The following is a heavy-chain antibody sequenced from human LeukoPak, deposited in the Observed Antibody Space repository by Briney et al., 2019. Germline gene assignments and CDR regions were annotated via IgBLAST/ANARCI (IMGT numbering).Heavy chain of an antibody. J-gene: IGHJ5*02. CDR2: LYSAGST. V-gene: IGHV3-53*01. CDR3: AKDRFDWFGWFDP. D-gene: IGHD3-9*01. Sequence: PGGSLRPSCAASEFSVKYNYMTWVRQAPGKGLEWVSLLYSAGSTNYADSVKGRFTISRDDSKNTVYLQMNSLRAEDTAVYYCAKDRFDWFGWFDPWGQGTLVTVSS. CDR1: EFSVKYNY.